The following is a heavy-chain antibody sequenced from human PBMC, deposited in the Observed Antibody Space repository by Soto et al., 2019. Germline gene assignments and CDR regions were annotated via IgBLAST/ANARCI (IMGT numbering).Heavy chain of an antibody. Sequence: KPSETLSLICTVSGYSISSGYSLAWIRQPPGKGLEWIGSIYHSGTTYPNPSLKSRITISVDTSKNQFSLKLTSVTAADTAVYYCARDLYCSSTNCYGGGWFDLWGQGNLATVYS. CDR3: ARDLYCSSTNCYGGGWFDL. D-gene: IGHD2-2*01. CDR1: GYSISSGYS. J-gene: IGHJ5*02. V-gene: IGHV4-38-2*02. CDR2: IYHSGTT.